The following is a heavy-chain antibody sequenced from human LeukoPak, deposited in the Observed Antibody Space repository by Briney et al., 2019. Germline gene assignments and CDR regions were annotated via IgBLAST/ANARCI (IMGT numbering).Heavy chain of an antibody. V-gene: IGHV4-39*07. Sequence: SDTLSPTCTVSGASISSSRSDWGWIRQPPGKGLEWLGNIYARGTTHSKTSLRSRVTISIDTSKNQFSLRLTSVTAADTAVYYCARGFLVGHSPEVYYFDCWGQGTLVTVS. CDR3: ARGFLVGHSPEVYYFDC. D-gene: IGHD1-26*01. J-gene: IGHJ4*02. CDR2: IYARGTT. CDR1: GASISSSRSD.